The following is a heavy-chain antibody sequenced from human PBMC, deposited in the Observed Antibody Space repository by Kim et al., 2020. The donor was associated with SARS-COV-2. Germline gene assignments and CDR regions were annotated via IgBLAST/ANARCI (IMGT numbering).Heavy chain of an antibody. J-gene: IGHJ2*01. V-gene: IGHV4-31*02. D-gene: IGHD4-17*01. CDR3: ARDSLPYGDYWYFDL. Sequence: PALKSRVTITVDTSKNQFSLKLGSVTAADTAGYYCARDSLPYGDYWYFDLWGRGTLVTVSS.